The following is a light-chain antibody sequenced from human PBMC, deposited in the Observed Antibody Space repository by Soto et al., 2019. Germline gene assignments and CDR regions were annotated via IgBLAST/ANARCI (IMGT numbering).Light chain of an antibody. CDR2: AAS. V-gene: IGKV1-39*01. CDR3: QQSYSTLSIT. Sequence: DIQMTQSPSSLSACVGDRVTITCRACESISRHLNWFQQKPGKAPKLLIYAASSLQNGVPSRFSGSGSGTDFTLTISNLQPEDFATYYCQQSYSTLSITFGQGTRLEIK. J-gene: IGKJ5*01. CDR1: ESISRH.